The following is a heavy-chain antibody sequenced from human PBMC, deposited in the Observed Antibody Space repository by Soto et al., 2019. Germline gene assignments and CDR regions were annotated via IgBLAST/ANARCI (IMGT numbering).Heavy chain of an antibody. Sequence: SETLSLTCTVSGGSISSSSYYWGWIRQPPGKGLEWIGSIYYSGSTYYNPSLKSRVTTSVDTSKNQFSLKVSSVTAADTAVYYCARLAKTAGNTCDYWGQGTLVTVSS. V-gene: IGHV4-39*01. D-gene: IGHD5-12*01. CDR2: IYYSGST. CDR3: ARLAKTAGNTCDY. CDR1: GGSISSSSYY. J-gene: IGHJ4*02.